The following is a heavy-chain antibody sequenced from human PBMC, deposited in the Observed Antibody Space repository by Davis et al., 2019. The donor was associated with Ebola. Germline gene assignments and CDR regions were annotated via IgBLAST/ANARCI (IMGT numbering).Heavy chain of an antibody. CDR2: FSSDGANT. V-gene: IGHV3-23*01. CDR1: GFNFDDYA. CDR3: AKGGYQLLHDY. D-gene: IGHD4-11*01. J-gene: IGHJ4*02. Sequence: GESLKISCTASGFNFDDYAMHWVRQVPGKGLEWVATFSSDGANTYYADSVKGRVTISRDNSKNTLYLQMNSLRVEDTAMYYCAKGGYQLLHDYWGQGTLVTVSS.